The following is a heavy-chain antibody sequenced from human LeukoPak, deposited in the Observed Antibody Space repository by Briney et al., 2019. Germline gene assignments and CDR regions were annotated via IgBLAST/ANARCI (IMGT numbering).Heavy chain of an antibody. CDR2: MNPNSGNT. V-gene: IGHV1-8*01. D-gene: IGHD2-15*01. CDR3: ARAGGYCGRISCPYYFDY. J-gene: IGHJ4*02. Sequence: ASVKVSCKASGYTFTSYDINWVRQATGQGLEWMGWMNPNSGNTGYAQKFQGRVTMTRNTSISTAYMELSSLRSEDTAVYYCARAGGYCGRISCPYYFDYWGPGSLVAVSS. CDR1: GYTFTSYD.